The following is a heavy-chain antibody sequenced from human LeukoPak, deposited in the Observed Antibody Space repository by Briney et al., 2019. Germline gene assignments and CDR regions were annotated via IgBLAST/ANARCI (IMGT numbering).Heavy chain of an antibody. CDR1: GFTFTNYW. CDR2: ISSGSSTI. J-gene: IGHJ1*01. Sequence: SGGSLRLSCAASGFTFTNYWMHWVRQAPGKGLEWVSYISSGSSTIYYADSVKGRFTISRDNARNSLYLQMNSLRDEDTAVYYCAGYFQLWGQGTLVTVSS. CDR3: AGYFQL. D-gene: IGHD6-13*01. V-gene: IGHV3-48*02.